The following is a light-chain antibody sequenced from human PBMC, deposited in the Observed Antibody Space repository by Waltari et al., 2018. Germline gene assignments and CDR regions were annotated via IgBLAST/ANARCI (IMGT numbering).Light chain of an antibody. CDR2: GAS. J-gene: IGKJ4*01. Sequence: EIVLTQSPGTLSLSPGERATPSCRASQTFMTTYLAWYHQKPGQAPTLLIYGASSRATGIPDRFSGSGSGTDFSLTISSLEPEDFAVYYCQQYDISPLTFGGGTKVEIK. CDR3: QQYDISPLT. V-gene: IGKV3-20*01. CDR1: QTFMTTY.